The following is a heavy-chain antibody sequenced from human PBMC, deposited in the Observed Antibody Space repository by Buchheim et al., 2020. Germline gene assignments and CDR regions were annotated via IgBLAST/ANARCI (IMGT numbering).Heavy chain of an antibody. CDR2: ISSSGSTI. V-gene: IGHV3-48*03. CDR3: ARDRVATIVVGLYYYYYGMDV. J-gene: IGHJ6*02. CDR1: GFTFSSYE. Sequence: EVQLVESGGGLVQPGGSLRLSCAASGFTFSSYEMNWVRQAPGKGLEWVSYISSSGSTIYYADSVKGRFTISRDNAKNSLYLQMNSLRAEDTAVYYCARDRVATIVVGLYYYYYGMDVWGQGTT. D-gene: IGHD5-12*01.